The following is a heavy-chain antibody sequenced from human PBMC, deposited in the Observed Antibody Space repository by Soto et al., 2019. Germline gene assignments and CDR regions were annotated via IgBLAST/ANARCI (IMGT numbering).Heavy chain of an antibody. V-gene: IGHV3-23*01. CDR3: AKRHVVATIAHFDC. J-gene: IGHJ4*02. CDR2: IDGRGDST. Sequence: GGSLRLSCAASGFTFSNYGMTWVRQAPGMGLEWVASIDGRGDSTSYADSVKGRFIISRDNSDSTLYLQMNTLRADDTARYYCAKRHVVATIAHFDCWGQGTLVTVSS. CDR1: GFTFSNYG. D-gene: IGHD5-12*01.